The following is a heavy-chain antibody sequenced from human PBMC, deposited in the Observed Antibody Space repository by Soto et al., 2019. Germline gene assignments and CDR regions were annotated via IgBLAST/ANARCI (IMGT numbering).Heavy chain of an antibody. D-gene: IGHD1-1*01. CDR1: GFTFSTYW. J-gene: IGHJ4*02. CDR3: AIYSNRRMEGLNY. Sequence: PGGSLRLSCAASGFTFSTYWMSWVRQAPGKGLEWVANINQDGRAEWYVDSVKGRFTISRDNSKNTLYLQMNSLRAEDTAVYYCAIYSNRRMEGLNYWAQGTLVTFSS. CDR2: INQDGRAE. V-gene: IGHV3-7*02.